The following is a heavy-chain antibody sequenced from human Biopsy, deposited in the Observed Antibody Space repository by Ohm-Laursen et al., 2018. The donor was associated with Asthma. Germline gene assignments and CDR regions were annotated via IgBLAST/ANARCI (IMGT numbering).Heavy chain of an antibody. CDR1: GLSSSGYY. CDR3: ARERMFFYDSSGYGAFDI. V-gene: IGHV4-34*01. J-gene: IGHJ3*02. D-gene: IGHD3-22*01. CDR2: SDHRGNT. Sequence: SETLSLTCSMYGLSSSGYYWTWIRQPPGKGLEWIGESDHRGNTNINPTLKSRVTISKDKSANEFSLKMRSVTAADTAIYYCARERMFFYDSSGYGAFDIWGQGTLVTVSS.